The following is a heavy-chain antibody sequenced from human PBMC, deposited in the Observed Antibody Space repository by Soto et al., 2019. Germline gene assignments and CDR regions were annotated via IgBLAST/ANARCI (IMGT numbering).Heavy chain of an antibody. CDR1: GFTFDDYA. CDR3: AKDRGLVRSFYCDY. D-gene: IGHD6-19*01. V-gene: IGHV3-9*01. Sequence: EVQLVESGGGLVQPGRSLRLSCAASGFTFDDYAMHWVRQAPGNGLEWVSGISWNSGSIGYADSVKGRFTISRDNAKNALYLQRNSLRDEDTALYSCAKDRGLVRSFYCDYWGQGTLVTVSS. J-gene: IGHJ4*02. CDR2: ISWNSGSI.